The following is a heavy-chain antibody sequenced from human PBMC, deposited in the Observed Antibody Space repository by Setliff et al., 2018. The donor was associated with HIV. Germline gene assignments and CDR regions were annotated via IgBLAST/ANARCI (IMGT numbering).Heavy chain of an antibody. Sequence: EASVKVSCKASGYTFTTYDITWVRQAPGQGLEWLGWISPYNGHTNFAQKFQGRVTMTTDTATSTAYMEVRSLRSDDTAVYYCARTDYGGNSGGNYFDYWGQGSLVTVPQ. CDR3: ARTDYGGNSGGNYFDY. J-gene: IGHJ4*02. CDR2: ISPYNGHT. D-gene: IGHD4-17*01. V-gene: IGHV1-18*01. CDR1: GYTFTTYD.